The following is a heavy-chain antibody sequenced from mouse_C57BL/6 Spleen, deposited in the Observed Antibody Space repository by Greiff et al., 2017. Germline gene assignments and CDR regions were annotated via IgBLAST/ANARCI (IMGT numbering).Heavy chain of an antibody. CDR2: IYPGGGYT. CDR1: GYTFTNYW. V-gene: IGHV1-63*01. D-gene: IGHD2-4*01. J-gene: IGHJ3*01. Sequence: QVQLQQSGAELVRPGTSVKMSCKASGYTFTNYWIGWAKQRPGHGLEWIGDIYPGGGYTNYNEKFKGKATLTADKSSSTAYMQFSSLTSEDSAIYYCASCDYDEGAWFAYWGQGTLVTVSA. CDR3: ASCDYDEGAWFAY.